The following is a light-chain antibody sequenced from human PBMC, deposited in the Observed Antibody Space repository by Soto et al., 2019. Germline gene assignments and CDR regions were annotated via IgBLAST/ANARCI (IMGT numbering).Light chain of an antibody. CDR3: MQSLHLRT. CDR2: QMS. J-gene: IGKJ1*01. CDR1: RSLLHSDGNTY. Sequence: IVLTQTPLSSPVTLGQPASFSCRSSRSLLHSDGNTYLSWLHQRPGQPQRLLIYQMSKRLSGGPDRFSGSGAGTSFTLKSSRVEAQDVGIYFCMQSLHLRTFGQGTKVEIK. V-gene: IGKV2-24*01.